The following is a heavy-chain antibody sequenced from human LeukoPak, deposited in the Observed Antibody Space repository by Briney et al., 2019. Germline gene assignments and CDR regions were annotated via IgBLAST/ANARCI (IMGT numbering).Heavy chain of an antibody. D-gene: IGHD3-10*01. CDR2: IIRNSGGA. J-gene: IGHJ3*02. CDR3: ARYALYASGGSGGFDI. Sequence: ASVKVSCKASGYTFTGHFMHWVRQAPGQGAECMGCIIRNSGGASFAPKFQVRVTMTRDTSMSTAYMELSRLRSDDTAVYHCARYALYASGGSGGFDIWGQGTMVTVSS. CDR1: GYTFTGHF. V-gene: IGHV1-2*02.